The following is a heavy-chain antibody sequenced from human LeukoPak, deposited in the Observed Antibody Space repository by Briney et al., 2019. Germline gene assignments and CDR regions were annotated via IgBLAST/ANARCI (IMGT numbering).Heavy chain of an antibody. V-gene: IGHV4-34*01. CDR1: GGSFSGYY. CDR3: ARGRYLTTGGGAAAGFLDY. Sequence: SETLSLTCGVDGGSFSGYYWNWIRQPPGKGLEWIGEINHSGSTNYNPSLKRRVTISVDTSQNQFSVRLSSVTAVDTAVYYCARGRYLTTGGGAAAGFLDYWGQGTLVTVSS. CDR2: INHSGST. J-gene: IGHJ4*02. D-gene: IGHD6-13*01.